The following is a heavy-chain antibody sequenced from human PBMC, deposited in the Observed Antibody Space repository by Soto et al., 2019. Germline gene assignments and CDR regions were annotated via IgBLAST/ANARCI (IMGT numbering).Heavy chain of an antibody. CDR3: TTHRGMQVWLPYFDS. CDR2: ISSHGSDT. V-gene: IGHV3-30*03. J-gene: IGHJ4*02. D-gene: IGHD5-18*01. Sequence: QVQLVETGGGVVQSGGSLRLSCAASGLSFSEYGLHWVRQAPGKGPERVAVISSHGSDTYYADFVKGRFIISRDNFRNTLFLQMYRLRVDDTAVYYCTTHRGMQVWLPYFDSWGQGTQVTVSS. CDR1: GLSFSEYG.